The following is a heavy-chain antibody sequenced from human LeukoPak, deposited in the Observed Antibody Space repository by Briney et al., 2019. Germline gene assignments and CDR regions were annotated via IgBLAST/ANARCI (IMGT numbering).Heavy chain of an antibody. CDR1: GVSVNSDNYY. Sequence: NPSETLSLTCTVSGVSVNSDNYYWSWIRQPPGKGLEWIGFIYYSGSTNYNPSLKSRVTMSLDTSKNQFSLKLTSVTAADTAVYYCARDATGAPGYFDLWGRGTLVTVSS. CDR2: IYYSGST. D-gene: IGHD7-27*01. CDR3: ARDATGAPGYFDL. J-gene: IGHJ2*01. V-gene: IGHV4-61*01.